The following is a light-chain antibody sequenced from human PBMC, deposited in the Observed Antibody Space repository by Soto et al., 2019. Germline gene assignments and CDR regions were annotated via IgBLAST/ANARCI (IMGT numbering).Light chain of an antibody. V-gene: IGLV3-21*02. CDR2: DDD. CDR3: QVWDSTSDHHV. Sequence: SYELTQPPSVSVAPGQTARITCGGNNIGSKRVHWYQQRPGQAPVLVVYDDDDRPSGIPERFSGSNSGNTATLTVSRVEAGDEADYYCQVWDSTSDHHVFGTGSK. J-gene: IGLJ1*01. CDR1: NIGSKR.